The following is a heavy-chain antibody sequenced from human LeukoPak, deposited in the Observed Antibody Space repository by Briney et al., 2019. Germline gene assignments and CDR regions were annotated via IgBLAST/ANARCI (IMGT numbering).Heavy chain of an antibody. CDR3: AKVDRTDYDYVWGSNRDEPQFDY. CDR2: ISGRGGTT. CDR1: GFIFSSYA. D-gene: IGHD3-16*02. J-gene: IGHJ4*02. Sequence: GGSLRLSCAASGFIFSSYAMSWVRQAPGKGLEWVSTISGRGGTTYYSDSVKGRFTVSRDNSKNTLYLRVNSLRVEDTALYYCAKVDRTDYDYVWGSNRDEPQFDYWGQGTLVTVSS. V-gene: IGHV3-23*01.